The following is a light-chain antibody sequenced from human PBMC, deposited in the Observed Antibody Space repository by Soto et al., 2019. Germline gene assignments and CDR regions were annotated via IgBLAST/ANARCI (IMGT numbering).Light chain of an antibody. CDR1: SSDVGDYNY. V-gene: IGLV2-8*01. CDR2: EVS. J-gene: IGLJ1*01. CDR3: SSYAGSLYV. Sequence: QSALTQPPSASGSRGQSVTISCTGTSSDVGDYNYVSGYQQHPGKAPKLMIYEVSKRPSGVPDRFSGSKSGNTASLTVSGLQAEDEADYYCSSYAGSLYVFGTGTKVTVL.